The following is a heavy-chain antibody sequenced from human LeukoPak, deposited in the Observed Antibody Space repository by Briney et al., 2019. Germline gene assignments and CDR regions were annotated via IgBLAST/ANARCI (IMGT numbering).Heavy chain of an antibody. Sequence: GESLQISCKGSGYSFTSYWIGWVRQLPGKGLEWMGIIYPGDSDTRYSAYFQGQVIISADKSIRTAYLQWSSLKASDTAMFYCATRYCSSTSCYYYLWQGRLVIVSS. CDR1: GYSFTSYW. D-gene: IGHD2-2*01. V-gene: IGHV5-51*01. CDR3: ATRYCSSTSCYYY. CDR2: IYPGDSDT. J-gene: IGHJ4*02.